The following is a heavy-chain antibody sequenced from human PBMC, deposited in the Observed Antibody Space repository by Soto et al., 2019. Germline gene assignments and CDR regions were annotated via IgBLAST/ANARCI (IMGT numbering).Heavy chain of an antibody. V-gene: IGHV4-59*01. CDR2: IYYSGST. CDR3: ARRWGTYFDF. CDR1: GGSISSYY. Sequence: SETLSLTCTVSGGSISSYYWSWIRQPPGKGLEWIGYIYYSGSTDYDPSLKSRVTISVDTSKNQFCLNLSSVTSADTAVYYCARRWGTYFDFWGQGTLVTVS. J-gene: IGHJ4*02. D-gene: IGHD7-27*01.